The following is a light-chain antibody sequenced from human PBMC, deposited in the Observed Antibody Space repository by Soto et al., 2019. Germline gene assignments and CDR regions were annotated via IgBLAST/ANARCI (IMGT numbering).Light chain of an antibody. Sequence: DIQMTQSPSTLSASVGDRVTVTCRASQSISSWLAWYQQKPGKAPKLLIYKASTLESGVPSRFSGSGSGTEFTITNSSLQPDDFATYYCQQYNSYSPSFGQGTKVEIK. CDR2: KAS. J-gene: IGKJ1*01. CDR3: QQYNSYSPS. V-gene: IGKV1-5*03. CDR1: QSISSW.